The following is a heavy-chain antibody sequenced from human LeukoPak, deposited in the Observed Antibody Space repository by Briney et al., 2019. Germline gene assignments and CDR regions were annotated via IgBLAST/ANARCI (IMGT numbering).Heavy chain of an antibody. Sequence: GGSLRLSCAASGLAFSSYEMNWVRQAPGKGLEWVSAFSGSGGSTYYADSVKGRFTISRDNSKNTLYLQMNSLRAEDTAVYYCAGNSSSWYSFDYWGQGTLVTVSS. CDR1: GLAFSSYE. D-gene: IGHD6-13*01. CDR2: FSGSGGST. CDR3: AGNSSSWYSFDY. J-gene: IGHJ4*02. V-gene: IGHV3-23*01.